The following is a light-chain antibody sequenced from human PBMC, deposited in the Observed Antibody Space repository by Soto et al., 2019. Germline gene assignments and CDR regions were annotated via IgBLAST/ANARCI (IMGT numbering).Light chain of an antibody. CDR1: TSNIGAGYD. CDR3: QSYDTNLSGSI. Sequence: QSVLTQPPSVSGAPGQRVTISCTGSTSNIGAGYDVHWYQQLPGTAPKLLIYGNTNRPSGVPDRFSGSKSGTSASLAITGLQPEDEADYYCQSYDTNLSGSIFGGGTKLTVL. V-gene: IGLV1-40*01. CDR2: GNT. J-gene: IGLJ2*01.